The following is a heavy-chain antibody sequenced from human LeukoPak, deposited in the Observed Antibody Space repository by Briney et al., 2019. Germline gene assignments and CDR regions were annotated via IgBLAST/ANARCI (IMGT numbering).Heavy chain of an antibody. V-gene: IGHV4-39*01. D-gene: IGHD3-10*01. CDR3: ARVSNRRITMVRGVPNWFDP. Sequence: SETLSLTCTVSGGSISSSPFYWGWIRQPPGKGLEWIGNVHYSGNTYHNPSLTSRVTLSVDTSKNQFSLRLSSVTAADTAVYYCARVSNRRITMVRGVPNWFDPWGQGTLVTVSS. CDR2: VHYSGNT. CDR1: GGSISSSPFY. J-gene: IGHJ5*02.